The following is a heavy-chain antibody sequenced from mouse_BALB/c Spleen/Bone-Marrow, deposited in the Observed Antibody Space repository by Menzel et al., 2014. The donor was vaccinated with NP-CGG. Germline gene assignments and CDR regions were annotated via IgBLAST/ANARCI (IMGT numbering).Heavy chain of an antibody. V-gene: IGHV14-3*02. Sequence: VQLQQSGAELVKPGASVKLSCTASGFNIKDTDMHWVKQRPEQGMEWIGRIDPANDNTKYDPKFQGKATITADTSSNTVYLQLSSLTSGDTAVYYCAITPSAMDYWGQGTSVTVSS. D-gene: IGHD2-4*01. CDR1: GFNIKDTD. J-gene: IGHJ4*01. CDR3: AITPSAMDY. CDR2: IDPANDNT.